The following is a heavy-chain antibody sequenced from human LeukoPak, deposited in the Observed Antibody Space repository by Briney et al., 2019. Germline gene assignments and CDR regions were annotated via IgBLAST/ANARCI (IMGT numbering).Heavy chain of an antibody. CDR3: ARGREATMVRGVITYYFDY. Sequence: PSETLSLTCAVYGGSFSGYYWSWIRQPPGKGLEWIGEINHSGSTNYNPSLKSRVTISVDTSKNQFSLKLSSVTAADTAVYYCARGREATMVRGVITYYFDYWGQGTLVTVSS. CDR1: GGSFSGYY. CDR2: INHSGST. V-gene: IGHV4-34*01. D-gene: IGHD3-10*01. J-gene: IGHJ4*02.